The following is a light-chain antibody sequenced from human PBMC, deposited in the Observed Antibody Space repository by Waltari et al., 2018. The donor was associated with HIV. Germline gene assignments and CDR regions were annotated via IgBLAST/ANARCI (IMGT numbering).Light chain of an antibody. CDR1: NIEDKT. CDR2: YND. J-gene: IGLJ1*01. Sequence: YVLTQPPSVSVAPGEAARISCGGNNIEDKTVHWYQQKPGQAPVLVIYYNDDRPSGVPDRFSASKSGTSASLAISGLQSEDEADYYCAAWDDSLNGYVFGTGTRVTVL. CDR3: AAWDDSLNGYV. V-gene: IGLV3-21*04.